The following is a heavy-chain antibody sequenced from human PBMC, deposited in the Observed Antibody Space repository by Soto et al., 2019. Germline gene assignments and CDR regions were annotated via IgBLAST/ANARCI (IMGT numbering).Heavy chain of an antibody. D-gene: IGHD3-10*02. CDR3: ARLPRTVRGVIH. J-gene: IGHJ4*02. Sequence: SETLSLTCTVSGDSMSSYYWSWIRQPPGKGLEWIGYIYYTGSTKYNPSLQSRVTISVDTSKNQFSLRLSSVTAADAAVYYCARLPRTVRGVIHWGQGALVTVS. V-gene: IGHV4-59*08. CDR2: IYYTGST. CDR1: GDSMSSYY.